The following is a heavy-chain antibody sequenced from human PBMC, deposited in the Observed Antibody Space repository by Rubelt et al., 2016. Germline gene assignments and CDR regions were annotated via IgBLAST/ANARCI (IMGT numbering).Heavy chain of an antibody. V-gene: IGHV1-46*03. D-gene: IGHD3-3*01. CDR2: INPNGGST. CDR3: ARSLSRSLEWAGDY. J-gene: IGHJ4*02. Sequence: LMGIINPNGGSTSYAKKLQGRVSMTRDTSTSTVYMELSSLRSEDTAVYYCARSLSRSLEWAGDYWGQGTRVTVSS.